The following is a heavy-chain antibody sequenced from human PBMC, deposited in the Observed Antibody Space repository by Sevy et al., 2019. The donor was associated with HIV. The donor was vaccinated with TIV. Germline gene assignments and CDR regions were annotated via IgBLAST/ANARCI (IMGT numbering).Heavy chain of an antibody. V-gene: IGHV1-24*01. CDR2: LDPEDGET. D-gene: IGHD2-8*02. J-gene: IGHJ6*02. CDR3: ATASSGLVDYYYYGMDV. CDR1: GYTLTELS. Sequence: ASVKVSCKVSGYTLTELSMHWVRQAPGKGLEWMGGLDPEDGETIYAQKFQGRVTMTEDTSTDTAYMELSSLRSEDTAVYYCATASSGLVDYYYYGMDVWGQGTTVTVSS.